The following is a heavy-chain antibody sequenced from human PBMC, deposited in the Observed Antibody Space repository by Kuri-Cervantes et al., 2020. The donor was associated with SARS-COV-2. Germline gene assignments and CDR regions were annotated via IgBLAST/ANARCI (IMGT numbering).Heavy chain of an antibody. CDR1: GFTVSSNY. V-gene: IGHV3-23*01. D-gene: IGHD1-1*01. J-gene: IGHJ3*02. CDR3: AKDLGGAGTAAYDAFDI. Sequence: GESLKISCAASGFTVSSNYMSWVRQAPGKGLEWVSAISGSGGSTYYADSVKGRFTISRDNSKNTLYLQMNSLRAEDTAVYYCAKDLGGAGTAAYDAFDIWGQGTMVTVSS. CDR2: ISGSGGST.